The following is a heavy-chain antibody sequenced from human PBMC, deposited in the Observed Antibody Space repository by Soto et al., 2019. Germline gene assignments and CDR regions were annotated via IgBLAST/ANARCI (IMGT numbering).Heavy chain of an antibody. CDR2: ISYDGSNK. CDR3: ASWEVYYDFWSCPPHDY. CDR1: GFTFSSYA. V-gene: IGHV3-30-3*01. J-gene: IGHJ4*02. Sequence: PGGSLRLSCAASGFTFSSYAMHWVRQAPGKGLEWVAVISYDGSNKYYADSVKGRFTISRDNSKNTLYLQMNSLRAEDTAVYYCASWEVYYDFWSCPPHDYWGQGTLATVSS. D-gene: IGHD3-3*01.